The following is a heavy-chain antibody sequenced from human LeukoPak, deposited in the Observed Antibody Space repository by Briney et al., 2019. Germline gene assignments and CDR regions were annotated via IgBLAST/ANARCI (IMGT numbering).Heavy chain of an antibody. V-gene: IGHV3-21*01. J-gene: IGHJ4*02. CDR2: ISSSGSYI. Sequence: GGSLRLSCAASGFTFSSYSMNWVRQAPGKGLEWASSISSSGSYIYYADSVKGRFTISRDNAKNSLYLQMSSLRVEDTAVYYCARDRGGSGWYDYWGQGTLVSVSS. CDR3: ARDRGGSGWYDY. CDR1: GFTFSSYS. D-gene: IGHD6-19*01.